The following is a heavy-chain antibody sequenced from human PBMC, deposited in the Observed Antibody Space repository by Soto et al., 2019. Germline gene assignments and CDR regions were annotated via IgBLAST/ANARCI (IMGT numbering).Heavy chain of an antibody. CDR3: VRDSSDIVVVPAAIEGVRAP. D-gene: IGHD2-2*02. V-gene: IGHV3-11*06. CDR1: GFTFSDYY. CDR2: ISSSGTST. J-gene: IGHJ5*02. Sequence: GGSLRLSCSASGFTFSDYYISWIRKDPGKGLEWVSYISSSGTSTRYADSVKGRFTISRDNAKNSLYLQMNSLRAEDTAVYYCVRDSSDIVVVPAAIEGVRAPWGQGTLVTVSS.